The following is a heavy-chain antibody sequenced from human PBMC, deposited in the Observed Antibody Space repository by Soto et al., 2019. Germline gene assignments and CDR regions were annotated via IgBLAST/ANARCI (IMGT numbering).Heavy chain of an antibody. D-gene: IGHD5-12*01. Sequence: EVQLLESGGGLVQPGGSLRLSCAASGFSFSSYAMVWVRQAPGKGLEWVAVMSARGGSSYVADSVKGRCTISRENSKKVVSLEMNSLRAEDTAIYVGAKGSIEYRAAGDNWGQGTLVLGSS. CDR2: MSARGGSS. CDR3: AKGSIEYRAAGDN. CDR1: GFSFSSYA. J-gene: IGHJ4*02. V-gene: IGHV3-23*01.